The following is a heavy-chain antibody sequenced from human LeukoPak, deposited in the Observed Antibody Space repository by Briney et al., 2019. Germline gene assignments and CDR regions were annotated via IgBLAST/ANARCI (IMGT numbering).Heavy chain of an antibody. J-gene: IGHJ5*02. CDR2: IYSGGST. CDR1: GFTVSSNY. D-gene: IGHD6-6*01. Sequence: PGGSPRLSCAASGFTVSSNYMSWVRRAPGKGLEWVSVIYSGGSTYYADSVKGRFTISRDNSKNTLYLQMNSLRAEDTAVYYCARVLTSSSSLSWGQGTLVTVSS. CDR3: ARVLTSSSSLS. V-gene: IGHV3-53*01.